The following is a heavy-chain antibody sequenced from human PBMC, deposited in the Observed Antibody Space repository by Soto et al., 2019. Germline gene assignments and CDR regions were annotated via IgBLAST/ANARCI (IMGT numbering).Heavy chain of an antibody. D-gene: IGHD6-13*01. CDR2: ISAYNGNT. V-gene: IGHV1-18*04. Sequence: QVQLVQSGAEVKKPGASVKVSCMASGYTFTSYGISWVRQAPGQGLEWMGWISAYNGNTNYAQKLQGRVTMTTDTSTSTAYMELRSLRSDDTAVYYCAREWRQQLVLYYYYYYGMDVWGQGTTVTVSS. J-gene: IGHJ6*02. CDR1: GYTFTSYG. CDR3: AREWRQQLVLYYYYYYGMDV.